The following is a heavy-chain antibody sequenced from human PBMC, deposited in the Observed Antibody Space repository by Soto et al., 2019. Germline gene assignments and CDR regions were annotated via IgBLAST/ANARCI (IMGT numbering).Heavy chain of an antibody. J-gene: IGHJ4*02. Sequence: QVQLQESGPGLVKPSETLSLTCAVSGGSLSSSNWGSWVRQPPGKGLEWIGELYHTGSTNYNPALKSRVTISVDNSKSLFPLNLNAVTAADTAVYYCARGALPGGSWSYGPQFKPFFDYWGQGTLVTVSS. CDR1: GGSLSSSNW. D-gene: IGHD1-26*01. V-gene: IGHV4-4*02. CDR2: LYHTGST. CDR3: ARGALPGGSWSYGPQFKPFFDY.